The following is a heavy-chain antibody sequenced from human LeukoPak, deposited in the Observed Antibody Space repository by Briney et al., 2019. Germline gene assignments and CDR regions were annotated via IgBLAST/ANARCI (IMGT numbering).Heavy chain of an antibody. CDR1: GGSISSGSYY. V-gene: IGHV4-61*02. Sequence: SETLSLTCTVSGGSISSGSYYWRWIRQPAGKGLEWIGRIYTSGSTNYNPSLKSRVTISVDTSKNQFSLKLSSVTAADTAVYYCARTRDDSSGYYRSYYYYGMDVWGQGTTVTVSS. CDR3: ARTRDDSSGYYRSYYYYGMDV. CDR2: IYTSGST. J-gene: IGHJ6*02. D-gene: IGHD3-22*01.